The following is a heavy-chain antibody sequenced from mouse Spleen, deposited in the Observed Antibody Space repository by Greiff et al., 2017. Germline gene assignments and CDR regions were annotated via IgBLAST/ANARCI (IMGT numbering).Heavy chain of an antibody. D-gene: IGHD4-1*01. V-gene: IGHV1-81*01. CDR1: GYTFTSYG. CDR2: IYPRSGNT. Sequence: QVQLQQSGAELARPGASVKLSCKASGYTFTSYGISWVKQRTGQGLEWIGEIYPRSGNTYYNEKFKGKATLTADKSSSTAYMELRSLTSEDSAVYFCASRNWYYFDYWGQGTTLTVSS. CDR3: ASRNWYYFDY. J-gene: IGHJ2*01.